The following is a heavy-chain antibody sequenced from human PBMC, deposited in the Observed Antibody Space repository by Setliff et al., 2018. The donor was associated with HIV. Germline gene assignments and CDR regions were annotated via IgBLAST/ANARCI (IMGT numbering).Heavy chain of an antibody. Sequence: SVKVSCKASGGTFSSYAISWVRQAPGQGLEWMGGIIPIFGTANYAQKFQGRVTITTDESTSTAYMELSSLRSEDTAVYDCAIEKDIVVVVAGAFDYWGQVTLVTVSS. CDR1: GGTFSSYA. J-gene: IGHJ4*02. CDR3: AIEKDIVVVVAGAFDY. D-gene: IGHD2-15*01. V-gene: IGHV1-69*05. CDR2: IIPIFGTA.